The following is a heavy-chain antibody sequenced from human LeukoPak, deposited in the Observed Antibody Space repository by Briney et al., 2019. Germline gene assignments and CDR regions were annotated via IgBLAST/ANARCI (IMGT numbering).Heavy chain of an antibody. D-gene: IGHD5-24*01. CDR2: IYDSGST. V-gene: IGHV4-59*01. CDR3: AREMATSGYYYYYMDV. CDR1: GGSFSGYY. Sequence: SETLSLTCAVYGGSFSGYYWSWIRQPPGKGLEWIGYIYDSGSTNYNPSLKSRVIISVDTSKNQFSLRLSSVTAADTAVYYCAREMATSGYYYYYMDVWGKGTTVTVSS. J-gene: IGHJ6*03.